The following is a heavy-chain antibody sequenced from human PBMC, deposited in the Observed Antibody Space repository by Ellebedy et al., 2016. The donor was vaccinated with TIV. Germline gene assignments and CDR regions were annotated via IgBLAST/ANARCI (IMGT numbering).Heavy chain of an antibody. Sequence: AASVKVSCKASGYTFSNYFVHWVRQAPGQGLEWMGIINPSSGSTTYAQKLQGRVTMTRDTSTSTVYMELSSLRSEDTAVYYCATDRELWFGELNYWGQGTLVTVSS. D-gene: IGHD3-10*01. J-gene: IGHJ4*02. V-gene: IGHV1-46*04. CDR1: GYTFSNYF. CDR3: ATDRELWFGELNY. CDR2: INPSSGST.